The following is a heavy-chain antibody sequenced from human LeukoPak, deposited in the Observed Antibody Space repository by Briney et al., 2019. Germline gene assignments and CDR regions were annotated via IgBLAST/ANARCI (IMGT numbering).Heavy chain of an antibody. CDR3: ARGPPAGPPDY. D-gene: IGHD2-15*01. CDR1: GYTFTSYA. V-gene: IGHV1-3*01. Sequence: ASVKVSCKASGYTFTSYAMHWVRQAPGQRLEWTGWINAGNGNTKYSQKFQGRVTITRDTSASTAYMELSSLRSEDTAVYYCARGPPAGPPDYWGQGTLVTVSS. CDR2: INAGNGNT. J-gene: IGHJ4*02.